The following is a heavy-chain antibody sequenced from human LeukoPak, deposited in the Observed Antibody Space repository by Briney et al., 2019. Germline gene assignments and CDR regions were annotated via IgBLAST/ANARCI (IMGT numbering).Heavy chain of an antibody. Sequence: SETLPLTCTVSGGSISSYFWSWLRQPPGKGLEWIGYIYYSGSTNYNPSLKSRVTISVDTSKNQFSLKLSPVTAADTAVYYCARATGEYSSSRPLDYWGQGTLVTVSS. CDR1: GGSISSYF. D-gene: IGHD6-6*01. J-gene: IGHJ4*02. CDR2: IYYSGST. V-gene: IGHV4-59*01. CDR3: ARATGEYSSSRPLDY.